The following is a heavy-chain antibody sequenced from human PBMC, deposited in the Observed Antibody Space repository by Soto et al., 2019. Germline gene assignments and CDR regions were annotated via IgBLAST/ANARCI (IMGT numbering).Heavy chain of an antibody. J-gene: IGHJ4*02. CDR2: INPDSGAT. Sequence: HEHLVQSGAEVKRPGASLKVSCQASGYSFTGYYIHSVRQAPGQGLEWMGWINPDSGATNYAQNFQGRVTLTSDTSISTASMDLTSLTSDDTAVYYCARGAYWTGGYPFPYLDYWGQGTLVIVSS. D-gene: IGHD2-8*02. CDR3: ARGAYWTGGYPFPYLDY. V-gene: IGHV1-2*02. CDR1: GYSFTGYY.